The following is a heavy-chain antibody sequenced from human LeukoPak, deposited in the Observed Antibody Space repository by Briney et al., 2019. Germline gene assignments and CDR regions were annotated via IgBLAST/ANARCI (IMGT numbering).Heavy chain of an antibody. D-gene: IGHD2-8*01. CDR2: ISRGSNVI. CDR3: ARDKGCTNGVCYTGD. Sequence: GGSLTLSCAASGFTFSGYTMNWVRQIPGGGLEWVSTISRGSNVIYYAESVKGRFTNSRDNAKNSLYLQMNSLRVEDTAVYYCARDKGCTNGVCYTGDWGQGTLVTVSS. CDR1: GFTFSGYT. J-gene: IGHJ4*02. V-gene: IGHV3-21*01.